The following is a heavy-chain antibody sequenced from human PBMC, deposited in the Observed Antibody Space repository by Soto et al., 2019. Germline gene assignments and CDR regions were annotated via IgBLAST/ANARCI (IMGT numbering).Heavy chain of an antibody. D-gene: IGHD3-10*01. CDR1: GGSISSGDYY. Sequence: QVQLQESGPGLVKPSQTLSLTCTVSGGSISSGDYYWSWIRQHPGKGLEWIGYIYYSGSTYCNPSLKSRVTISVDTSKNQFSLKLSSVTASDTAVYYCARDRFGEYYYYGLDVLGQGTTVTVSS. CDR3: ARDRFGEYYYYGLDV. CDR2: IYYSGST. J-gene: IGHJ6*02. V-gene: IGHV4-31*03.